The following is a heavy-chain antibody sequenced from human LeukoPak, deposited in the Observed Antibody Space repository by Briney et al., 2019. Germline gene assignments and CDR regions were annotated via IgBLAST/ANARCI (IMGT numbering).Heavy chain of an antibody. D-gene: IGHD6-19*01. V-gene: IGHV1-2*04. CDR1: GYTFTGYY. CDR3: ATGSGWYSPDY. CDR2: INPNSGGS. Sequence: ASVKVSCKASGYTFTGYYMHWVRQAPGQGLEWMGWINPNSGGSNYAQKFQGWVTMTRDTSISTAYMELSRLRSNDTAVYYCATGSGWYSPDYWGQGTLVTVSS. J-gene: IGHJ4*02.